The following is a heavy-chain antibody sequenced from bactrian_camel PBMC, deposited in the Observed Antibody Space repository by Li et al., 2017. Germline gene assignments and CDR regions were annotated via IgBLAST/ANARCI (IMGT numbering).Heavy chain of an antibody. CDR3: TRARWLESWDYSV. CDR1: GFTFSSNA. CDR2: IYTGGGYT. D-gene: IGHD2*01. V-gene: IGHV3S42*01. Sequence: VQLVESGGGLVQPGGSLRLSCAASGFTFSSNAMSWFRQAPGKTREGVAAIYTGGGYTTYADSVKDRFAVSRDNAKNTVALLLDTLETEDTAMYYCTRARWLESWDYSVWGRGTQVTVS. J-gene: IGHJ4*01.